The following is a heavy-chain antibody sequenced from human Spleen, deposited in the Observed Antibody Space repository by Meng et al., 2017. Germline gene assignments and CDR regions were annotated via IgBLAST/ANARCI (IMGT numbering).Heavy chain of an antibody. CDR1: GGTFSTYI. Sequence: QVQLVQAGAGVTKPGASVKVACKPSGGTFSTYIINWVRQAPGQGLEWVGGIVPIFGTPDYAQKFQGRVTITADKSTSTAYMELSSLRSEDTAMYYCASRDDFLTGADYWGQGSLVTVSS. J-gene: IGHJ4*02. CDR3: ASRDDFLTGADY. D-gene: IGHD3-9*01. V-gene: IGHV1-69*06. CDR2: IVPIFGTP.